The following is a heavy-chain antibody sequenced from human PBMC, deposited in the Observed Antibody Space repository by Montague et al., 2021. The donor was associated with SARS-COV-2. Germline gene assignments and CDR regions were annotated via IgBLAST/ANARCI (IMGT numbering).Heavy chain of an antibody. J-gene: IGHJ4*02. CDR3: VRYSGWFYFDF. V-gene: IGHV6-1*01. CDR2: TYYRSKWYS. CDR1: GDSVASNSVA. Sequence: CAISGDSVASNSVAWSWNRQSPSIGLEWLGRTYYRSKWYSDYAPSVRGRLTVNPDASKNEFSLELDYVTPEGTAVYYCVRYSGWFYFDFWGQGTLVTVSS. D-gene: IGHD6-19*01.